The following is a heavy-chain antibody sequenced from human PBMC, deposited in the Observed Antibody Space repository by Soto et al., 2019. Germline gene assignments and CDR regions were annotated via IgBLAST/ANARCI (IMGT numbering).Heavy chain of an antibody. J-gene: IGHJ5*02. Sequence: SLRLSCAAAGFTFEDYAMHWVRQAPGKGLEWVSGISWNSGSIGYADSVKGRFTISRDNAKNSLYLQMNSLRAEDTALYYCAKDMATYGDYCTWGQGTLVTVS. CDR2: ISWNSGSI. CDR1: GFTFEDYA. D-gene: IGHD4-17*01. V-gene: IGHV3-9*01. CDR3: AKDMATYGDYCT.